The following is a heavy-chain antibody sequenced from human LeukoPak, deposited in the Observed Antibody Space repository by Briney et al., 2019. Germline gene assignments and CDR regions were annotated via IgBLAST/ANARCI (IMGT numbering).Heavy chain of an antibody. CDR2: IYYSGST. V-gene: IGHV4-39*01. J-gene: IGHJ4*02. D-gene: IGHD1-1*01. CDR1: GGSISSSGYY. CDR3: ARHASHWMYYFDY. Sequence: PSETLSLTCTVSGGSISSSGYYWGWIRQPPGKGLEWIGSIYYSGSTYYNPSLKSRVTISVDTSKNQFSLKLSSVTAADTAVYYCARHASHWMYYFDYWGQGTLVTVSS.